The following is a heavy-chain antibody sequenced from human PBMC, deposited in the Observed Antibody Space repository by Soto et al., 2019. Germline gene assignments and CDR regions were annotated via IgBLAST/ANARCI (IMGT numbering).Heavy chain of an antibody. V-gene: IGHV3-23*01. J-gene: IGHJ6*02. CDR3: ANVPTKYYYYYGMDV. D-gene: IGHD2-8*01. CDR2: ISGSGGST. CDR1: GFTFSSYA. Sequence: GGSLRLSCAASGFTFSSYAMSWVRQAPGKGLEWVSAISGSGGSTYYADSVKGRFTISRDNSKNTLYLQMNSLRAEDTAVYYCANVPTKYYYYYGMDVWGQGTTVTVSS.